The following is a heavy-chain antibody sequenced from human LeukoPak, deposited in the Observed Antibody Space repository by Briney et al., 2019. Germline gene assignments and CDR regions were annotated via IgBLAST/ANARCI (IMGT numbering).Heavy chain of an antibody. Sequence: SETLPLTCAVYGGSFSGYYWSWIRQPPGKGLEWIGEINHSGSTNYNPSLKSRVTISVDTSKNQFSLKLSSVTAADTAVYYCARVGSGTFDYWGQGTLVTVSS. V-gene: IGHV4-34*01. J-gene: IGHJ4*02. CDR2: INHSGST. CDR3: ARVGSGTFDY. D-gene: IGHD6-13*01. CDR1: GGSFSGYY.